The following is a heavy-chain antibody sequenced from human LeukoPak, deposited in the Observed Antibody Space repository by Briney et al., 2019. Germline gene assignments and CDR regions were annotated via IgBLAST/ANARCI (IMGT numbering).Heavy chain of an antibody. Sequence: SETLSLTCTVSGGSISSSSYYWGWIRPPPGKGLEWIGSIYYSGSTYYNPSLKSRVTISVDTSKNQFSLKLRSVTAAATAVYYCARHPCSGGSCPLDYYYYYGMDVWGQGTTVTVSS. D-gene: IGHD2-15*01. CDR3: ARHPCSGGSCPLDYYYYYGMDV. CDR2: IYYSGST. J-gene: IGHJ6*02. CDR1: GGSISSSSYY. V-gene: IGHV4-39*01.